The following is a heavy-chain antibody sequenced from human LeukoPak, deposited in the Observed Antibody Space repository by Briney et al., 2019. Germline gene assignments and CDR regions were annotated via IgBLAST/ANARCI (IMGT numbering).Heavy chain of an antibody. D-gene: IGHD3-10*01. V-gene: IGHV1-24*01. CDR1: GYTLTELS. Sequence: GASVKVSCKVSGYTLTELSMHWLRQAPGKGLEWMGGFDPEDGETIYAQKFQGRVTMTGDTSTDTAYMELSSLRSEDTAVYYCATPVPHYGSGSYLCYWGQGTLVTVSS. J-gene: IGHJ4*02. CDR2: FDPEDGET. CDR3: ATPVPHYGSGSYLCY.